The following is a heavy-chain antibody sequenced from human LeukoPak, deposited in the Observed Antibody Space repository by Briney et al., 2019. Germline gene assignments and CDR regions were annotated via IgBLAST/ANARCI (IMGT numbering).Heavy chain of an antibody. Sequence: GGSLRLSCAASGFTFDDYAMHWVRQAPGKGLEWVSLISWDGGSTYYADSVKGRFTISRDNSKNSLYLQMNSLRAEDTALYYCAKDGSGEPDILTGYPRWYYYMDVWGKGTTVTVSS. CDR2: ISWDGGST. J-gene: IGHJ6*03. D-gene: IGHD3-9*01. V-gene: IGHV3-43D*03. CDR3: AKDGSGEPDILTGYPRWYYYMDV. CDR1: GFTFDDYA.